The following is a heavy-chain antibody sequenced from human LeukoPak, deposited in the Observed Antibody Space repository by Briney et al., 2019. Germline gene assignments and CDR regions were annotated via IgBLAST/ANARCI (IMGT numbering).Heavy chain of an antibody. CDR3: AHERPHYYESSGHYYYFDF. CDR1: GFSLTGVGVG. CDR2: IYWDDDV. D-gene: IGHD3-22*01. Sequence: ESGPTLVKPTQTLTLTFTVSGFSLTGVGVGVGWIRQPPGKALELLALIYWDDDVRYSPSLQSRLTITKDTNRNQVVLTMSNMDPVDTGTYYCAHERPHYYESSGHYYYFDFWGQGALVAVSS. J-gene: IGHJ4*02. V-gene: IGHV2-5*02.